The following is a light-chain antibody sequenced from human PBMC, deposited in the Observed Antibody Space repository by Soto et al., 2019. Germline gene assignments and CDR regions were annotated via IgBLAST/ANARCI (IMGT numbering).Light chain of an antibody. V-gene: IGKV3-15*01. CDR1: QSVSTS. Sequence: ETVMTQSPATLSVSPGERVTLYCRASQSVSTSLAWYQQKRGQAPRLLIYGASTRATGIPARFSGSGSGTEFTLTISSLQSEDFAVYYCQQYNNWPPITFGQGTRLEIK. J-gene: IGKJ5*01. CDR2: GAS. CDR3: QQYNNWPPIT.